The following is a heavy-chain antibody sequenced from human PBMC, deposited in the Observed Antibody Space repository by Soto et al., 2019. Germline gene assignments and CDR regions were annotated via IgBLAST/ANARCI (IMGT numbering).Heavy chain of an antibody. Sequence: PGGSLRRSCAASGFTFSSYSMNWVRQAPGKGLEWVSSISSSSSYIYYADSVKGRFTISRDNAKNSLYLQMNSLRAEDTAVYYCARDYYDSSGYSGGMDVWGQGTTVTVSS. CDR1: GFTFSSYS. CDR2: ISSSSSYI. D-gene: IGHD3-22*01. V-gene: IGHV3-21*01. CDR3: ARDYYDSSGYSGGMDV. J-gene: IGHJ6*02.